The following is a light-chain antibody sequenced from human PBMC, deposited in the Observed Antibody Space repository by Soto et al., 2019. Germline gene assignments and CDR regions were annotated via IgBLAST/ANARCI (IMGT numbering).Light chain of an antibody. V-gene: IGKV3-11*01. J-gene: IGKJ4*01. Sequence: EIVLTQSPATLSLSPGERATLACRASQSVRSDLAGYQQKPGQAPRLLIYDASNRATGIPARFSGSGSGTDFTLTISSLEPADFAVSYCQQRSNWLTFGGGTKVEI. CDR1: QSVRSD. CDR2: DAS. CDR3: QQRSNWLT.